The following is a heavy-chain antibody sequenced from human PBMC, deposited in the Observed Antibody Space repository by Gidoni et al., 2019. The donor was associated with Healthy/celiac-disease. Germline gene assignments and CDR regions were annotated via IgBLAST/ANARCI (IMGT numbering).Heavy chain of an antibody. D-gene: IGHD3-9*01. Sequence: QVQLVESGGDVVQPGRSLRLSCAASGFTLSSYAMPWVRQAPGKGLEWVAVISYDGSNKYYADSVKGRFTISRDNSKNTLYLQMNSLRAEDTAVYYCARESYDIFSALGAFDIWGQGTMVTVSS. J-gene: IGHJ3*02. CDR1: GFTLSSYA. CDR2: ISYDGSNK. CDR3: ARESYDIFSALGAFDI. V-gene: IGHV3-30-3*01.